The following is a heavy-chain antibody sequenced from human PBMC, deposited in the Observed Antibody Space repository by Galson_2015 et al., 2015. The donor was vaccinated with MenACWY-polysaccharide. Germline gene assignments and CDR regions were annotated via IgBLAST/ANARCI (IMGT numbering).Heavy chain of an antibody. V-gene: IGHV5-51*03. J-gene: IGHJ3*02. Sequence: QSGAEVKKPGESLRISCQISGYTFTDYWIGWVRQMPGKGLEWMGIIYPGDSTAKYSPSFQGQVSMSADKSLTSAYLQWSSLKASDTAMYYCARVIGGYCSGRTCSAAFDIWGRGTVVIVSS. CDR1: GYTFTDYW. D-gene: IGHD2-15*01. CDR3: ARVIGGYCSGRTCSAAFDI. CDR2: IYPGDSTA.